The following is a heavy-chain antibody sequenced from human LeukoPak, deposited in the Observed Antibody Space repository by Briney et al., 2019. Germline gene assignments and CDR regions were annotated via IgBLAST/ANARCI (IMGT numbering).Heavy chain of an antibody. CDR3: ASFKVGATPYYYYGMDV. D-gene: IGHD1-26*01. J-gene: IGHJ6*02. CDR2: IYYSGST. CDR1: GSSISSYY. Sequence: PSETLSLTCTVSGSSISSYYWSWIRQPPGKGLEWIGYIYYSGSTNYNPSLKSRVTISVDTSKNQFSLKLSSVTAADTAVYYCASFKVGATPYYYYGMDVWGQGTTVTVSS. V-gene: IGHV4-59*01.